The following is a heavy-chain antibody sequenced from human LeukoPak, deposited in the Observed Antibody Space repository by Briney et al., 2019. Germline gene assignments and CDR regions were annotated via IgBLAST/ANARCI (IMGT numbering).Heavy chain of an antibody. CDR2: IRYDGSNK. CDR1: GFTFSSYG. CDR3: AKEPVNCGGDCGY. J-gene: IGHJ4*02. D-gene: IGHD2-21*01. V-gene: IGHV3-30*02. Sequence: GGSLRLSFAASGFTFSSYGMHWVRQAPGKGLEWVAFIRYDGSNKYYADSVKGRFTISRDNSKNTLYLQMNSLRAEDTAVYYCAKEPVNCGGDCGYWGQGTLVTVSS.